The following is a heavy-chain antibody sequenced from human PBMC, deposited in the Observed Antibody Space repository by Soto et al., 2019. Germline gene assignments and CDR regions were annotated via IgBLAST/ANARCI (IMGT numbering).Heavy chain of an antibody. D-gene: IGHD1-26*01. CDR3: ANLIVGPHTADY. CDR1: GFTCSIYA. Sequence: QVQLVESGGGVVQPGRSLRLSCAASGFTCSIYAMHWVRQAPGKGLEWVAVISFDGSNKYYADSVKGRFTISRDHSQNTLYLQMNSMRAEDTAVYYCANLIVGPHTADYLGQCTLVTVSS. J-gene: IGHJ4*02. V-gene: IGHV3-30*18. CDR2: ISFDGSNK.